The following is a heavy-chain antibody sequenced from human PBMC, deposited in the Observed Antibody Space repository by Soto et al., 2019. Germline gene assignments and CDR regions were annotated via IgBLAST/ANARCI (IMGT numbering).Heavy chain of an antibody. CDR2: INTDGSST. D-gene: IGHD1-26*01. CDR3: ARASGSNIHFDY. Sequence: EVQLVESGGGLVQPGGSLRLSCAASGLTFSSYWMHWVRQAPGTELVWVSRINTDGSSTTYADSVKGRFTISRDNTKNTLYLQMNSLTVEDTAVSYCARASGSNIHFDYWGQGTLVTVSS. J-gene: IGHJ4*02. CDR1: GLTFSSYW. V-gene: IGHV3-74*01.